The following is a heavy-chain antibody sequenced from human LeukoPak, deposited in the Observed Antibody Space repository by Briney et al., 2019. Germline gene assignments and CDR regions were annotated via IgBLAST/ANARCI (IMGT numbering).Heavy chain of an antibody. CDR3: ARDTGKSGYPDY. V-gene: IGHV4-4*07. D-gene: IGHD3-3*01. Sequence: SETLSLTCTVSAGSMSSYYGSWIRQPAGKAPEWIGRIYSSGIINYNPSLKSRVTMSLDNSKNQLSLKLSYVTAADTAVYYCARDTGKSGYPDYWGQGTLVTVSS. J-gene: IGHJ4*02. CDR1: AGSMSSYY. CDR2: IYSSGII.